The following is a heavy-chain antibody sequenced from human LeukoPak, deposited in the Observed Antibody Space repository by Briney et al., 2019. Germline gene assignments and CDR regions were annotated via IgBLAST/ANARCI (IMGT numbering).Heavy chain of an antibody. CDR2: IYGDGNT. J-gene: IGHJ5*02. CDR1: GFTVSSNY. CDR3: ARASFYYDSRALDP. D-gene: IGHD3-22*01. Sequence: PGGSLRLSCAASGFTVSSNYMNWVRQAPGKGLEWVSVIYGDGNTYDTDSVKGRFTISRDNSKNTVLLQMNSLRAEDTAVYYCARASFYYDSRALDPWGQGALVTVSS. V-gene: IGHV3-53*01.